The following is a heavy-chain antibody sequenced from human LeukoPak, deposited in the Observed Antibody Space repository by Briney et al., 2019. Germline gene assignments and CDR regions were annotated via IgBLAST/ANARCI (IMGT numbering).Heavy chain of an antibody. CDR3: ASLIVVVPAAMRGSDAFDI. V-gene: IGHV3-21*01. D-gene: IGHD2-2*01. Sequence: SGGSLRLSCVASGYIFSKYSVNLVRQAPGKGLEWVSSISGSSTHIHYADSVKGRFTISRDNAKNSLYLQMNSLRAEDTAVYYCASLIVVVPAAMRGSDAFDIWGQGTMVTVSS. J-gene: IGHJ3*02. CDR1: GYIFSKYS. CDR2: ISGSSTHI.